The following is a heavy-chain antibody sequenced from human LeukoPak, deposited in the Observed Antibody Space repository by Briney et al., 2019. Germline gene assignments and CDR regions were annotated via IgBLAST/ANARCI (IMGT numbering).Heavy chain of an antibody. CDR3: AREIPPTADAFDI. CDR2: INPNSGGT. V-gene: IGHV1-2*02. Sequence: AASVKVSCKASGYTFTGYYMHWVRQAPGQGLEWMGWINPNSGGTNYAQKFQGRVTMTRDTSISTAYMELSRLTSDDTAVYYCAREIPPTADAFDIWGQGTMVTGSS. CDR1: GYTFTGYY. J-gene: IGHJ3*02.